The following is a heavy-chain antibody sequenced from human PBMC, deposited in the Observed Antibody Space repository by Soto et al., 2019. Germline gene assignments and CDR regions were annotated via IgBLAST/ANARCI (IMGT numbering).Heavy chain of an antibody. CDR1: GFSLTTSGVG. Sequence: QITLNESGPTQVKPRQTLTLTCTFSGFSLTTSGVGVGWIRQSPGKAPEWLALIYWDDDKRYSPSLKSRLTIPKETPQDPVGLKNAGLGPAGTANFLWAPRVLRSVFCLVYTTAILFCLRGPGT. CDR3: APRVLRSVFCLVYTTAILFCL. J-gene: IGHJ4*02. CDR2: IYWDDDK. V-gene: IGHV2-5*02. D-gene: IGHD3-9*01.